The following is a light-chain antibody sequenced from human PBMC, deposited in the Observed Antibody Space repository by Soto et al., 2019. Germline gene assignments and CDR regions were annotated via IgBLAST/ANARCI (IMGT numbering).Light chain of an antibody. CDR1: QSVTSNY. Sequence: EVVMTQSPATLSVSPGERATLSCRASQSVTSNYLAWYQQKPGQAPRLLIYGVSNRATGVPDRFSGSGSGTDFTLTISRLGPEDFAVYYCQQDTDWPLTFGPGTKVEVK. CDR3: QQDTDWPLT. CDR2: GVS. J-gene: IGKJ1*01. V-gene: IGKV3-20*01.